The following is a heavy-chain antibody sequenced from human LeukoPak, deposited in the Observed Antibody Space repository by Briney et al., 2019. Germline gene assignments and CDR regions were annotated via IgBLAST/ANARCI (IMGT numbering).Heavy chain of an antibody. J-gene: IGHJ3*01. V-gene: IGHV4-59*01. Sequence: SETLSLTCTVSGGSISPYYWTWIRHPPGKRLEWLGDIYYTGSTNYNPSLKNRVTISVDTSNNQFSLKLTSMTAADTAVYYCARSSTPIYAFEVWGQGTGVTVSS. CDR2: IYYTGST. CDR1: GGSISPYY. D-gene: IGHD2/OR15-2a*01. CDR3: ARSSTPIYAFEV.